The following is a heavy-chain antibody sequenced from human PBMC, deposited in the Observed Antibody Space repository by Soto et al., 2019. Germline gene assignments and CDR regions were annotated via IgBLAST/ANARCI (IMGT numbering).Heavy chain of an antibody. Sequence: QVQLVQSGAEVKKPGASVKVSCKASGYTFTSYYMHWVRQAPGQGLELMGIINPSGGSTSYAQKFQGRVNLTRDKSTSTAYLELSRLRSEEKAVYYCARPSSSGWDFDYWGQGTLVTVSP. CDR3: ARPSSSGWDFDY. CDR1: GYTFTSYY. J-gene: IGHJ4*02. CDR2: INPSGGST. D-gene: IGHD6-19*01. V-gene: IGHV1-46*03.